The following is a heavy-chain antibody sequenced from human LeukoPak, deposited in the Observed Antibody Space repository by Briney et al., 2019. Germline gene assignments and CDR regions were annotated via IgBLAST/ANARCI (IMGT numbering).Heavy chain of an antibody. CDR3: ARGGIAAAGRGVFLAI. V-gene: IGHV4-59*01. CDR1: GGSISSYY. CDR2: IYYSGSA. Sequence: SETLSLTCTVSGGSISSYYWSWIRQPPGKGLEWIGYIYYSGSANYNPSLKSRVTISVDTSKNQFSLKLSSVTAADTAVYYCARGGIAAAGRGVFLAIWGQGTLVTVSS. J-gene: IGHJ4*02. D-gene: IGHD6-13*01.